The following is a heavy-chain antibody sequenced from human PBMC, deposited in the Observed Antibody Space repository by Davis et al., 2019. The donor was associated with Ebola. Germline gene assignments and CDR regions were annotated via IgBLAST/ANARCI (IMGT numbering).Heavy chain of an antibody. CDR2: IIGSGETT. CDR1: GFTFSTYV. Sequence: PGGSLRLSCAASGFTFSTYVMRWVRQAPGKGLEWVSSIIGSGETTYYAESVKGRFTISRDNTKNSLYLQMNSLRAEDTAVYYCARGGQHFSFFDYWGQGTLVTVSS. D-gene: IGHD3-3*02. V-gene: IGHV3-23*01. CDR3: ARGGQHFSFFDY. J-gene: IGHJ4*02.